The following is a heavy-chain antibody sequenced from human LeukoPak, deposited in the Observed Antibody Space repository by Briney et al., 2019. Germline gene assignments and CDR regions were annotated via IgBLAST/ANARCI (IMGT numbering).Heavy chain of an antibody. CDR1: GFTFSNYW. CDR2: INEGGSEK. CDR3: ARGSGYAVFDI. V-gene: IGHV3-7*02. Sequence: GGSLRLSCAASGFTFSNYWMSWVRQAPGKGLDWVAKINEGGSEKHYVDSVKGRFTISRDNAKNTLYLQMNSLRAEDTAVYYCARGSGYAVFDIWGQGTMVTVSS. J-gene: IGHJ3*02. D-gene: IGHD5-12*01.